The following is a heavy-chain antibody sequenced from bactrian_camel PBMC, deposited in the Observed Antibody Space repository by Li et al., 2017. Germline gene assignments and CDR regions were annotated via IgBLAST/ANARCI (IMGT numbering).Heavy chain of an antibody. CDR3: AASWGVTAIEALGNTASPEFGY. D-gene: IGHD5*01. Sequence: VQLVESGGGLVQPGGSLRLSCAATGYTYSTYSWFRQAPGKERGGVAAIDTGDGSTYYLNSVEGRFTIAHDNAKNTLYLQMDNLKPEDSATYRCAASWGVTAIEALGNTASPEFGYWGEGTQVTVS. J-gene: IGHJ6*01. V-gene: IGHV3S1*01. CDR2: IDTGDGST. CDR1: GYTYSTYS.